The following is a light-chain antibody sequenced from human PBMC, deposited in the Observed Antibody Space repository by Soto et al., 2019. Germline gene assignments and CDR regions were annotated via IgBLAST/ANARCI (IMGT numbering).Light chain of an antibody. Sequence: EIKMTQIPATLYVSKEEIATLCCRASQSVSINLAWYQQKSGQAPRLLIYGASTRDSGVPVRFSGSGSGTDFALTIGSLQSEDFALYYCLQGDNGPPITFGQGTRLEI. CDR2: GAS. V-gene: IGKV3-15*01. CDR1: QSVSIN. J-gene: IGKJ5*01. CDR3: LQGDNGPPIT.